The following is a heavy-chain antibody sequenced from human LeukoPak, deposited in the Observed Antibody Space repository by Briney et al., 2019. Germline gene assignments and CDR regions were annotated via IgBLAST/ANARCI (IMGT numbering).Heavy chain of an antibody. CDR1: EFTVSSNY. Sequence: GGSLRLSCAASEFTVSSNYMSWVRQAPGKGLEWVSVIYSGGSTYYADSVKGRFTISRDNSKNTLYLQMNSLRAEDTAVYYCARGRWFGELSGHFDYWGQGTLVTVSS. CDR2: IYSGGST. V-gene: IGHV3-53*01. D-gene: IGHD3-10*01. CDR3: ARGRWFGELSGHFDY. J-gene: IGHJ4*02.